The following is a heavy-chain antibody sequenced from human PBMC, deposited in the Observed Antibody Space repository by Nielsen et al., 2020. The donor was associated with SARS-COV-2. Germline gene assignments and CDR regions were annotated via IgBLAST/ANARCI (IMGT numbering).Heavy chain of an antibody. V-gene: IGHV1-18*01. J-gene: IGHJ6*02. CDR3: ATGGVGATAAYYYYGMDV. CDR1: GYTFTSYG. Sequence: ASVKVSCKASGYTFTSYGISWVRQAPGQGLEWMGWISAYNGNTNYAQKLQGRVTMTTDTSTSTAYMELRSLRSEDTAVYYCATGGVGATAAYYYYGMDVWGQGTTVTVSS. CDR2: ISAYNGNT. D-gene: IGHD1-26*01.